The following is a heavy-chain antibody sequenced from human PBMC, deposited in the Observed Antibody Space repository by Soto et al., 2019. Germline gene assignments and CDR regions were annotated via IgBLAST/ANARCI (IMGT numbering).Heavy chain of an antibody. Sequence: QVQLVQSGAEVKKPGSSVKVSCKASGGTFSSYAISWVRQAPGQGLEWMGGIIPIFGTANYAQKFQGRVTITADESTSTAYMELSSLRSEDTAVYYCARDYRGTMVRGVMIHYYYGMDVWGQGTTVTVSS. D-gene: IGHD3-10*01. CDR2: IIPIFGTA. V-gene: IGHV1-69*01. J-gene: IGHJ6*02. CDR1: GGTFSSYA. CDR3: ARDYRGTMVRGVMIHYYYGMDV.